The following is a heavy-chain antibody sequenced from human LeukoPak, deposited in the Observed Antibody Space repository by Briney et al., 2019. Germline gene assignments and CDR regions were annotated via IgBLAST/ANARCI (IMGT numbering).Heavy chain of an antibody. CDR3: ANALRKYDILTGYAYYYYYGMDV. J-gene: IGHJ6*02. CDR1: GFTFSSYA. Sequence: GGSLRLSCAASGFTFSSYAMSWVRQAPGKGLEWVSAISGSGGSTYYADSVKGRFTISRDNSKNTLYLQMNSLRAEDMAVYYCANALRKYDILTGYAYYYYYGMDVWGQGTTVTVSS. CDR2: ISGSGGST. V-gene: IGHV3-23*01. D-gene: IGHD3-9*01.